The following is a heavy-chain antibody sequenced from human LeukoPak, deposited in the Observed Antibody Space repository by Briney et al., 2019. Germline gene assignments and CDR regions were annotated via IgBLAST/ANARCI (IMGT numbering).Heavy chain of an antibody. CDR1: GGSISSYY. Sequence: SQTLSLTCTVSGGSISSYYWSWIRHPPGKGLEWIGDVYYSGSTNYNPPLKSRVTISVDTSKNQFSLKLSSVTAADTAVYYCARAGIAAAGNRGFNPGGQGTLVTVSS. CDR2: VYYSGST. V-gene: IGHV4-59*01. D-gene: IGHD6-13*01. J-gene: IGHJ5*02. CDR3: ARAGIAAAGNRGFNP.